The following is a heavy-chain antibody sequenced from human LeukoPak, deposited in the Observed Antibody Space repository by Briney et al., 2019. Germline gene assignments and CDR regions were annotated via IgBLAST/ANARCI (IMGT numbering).Heavy chain of an antibody. CDR3: ARGSSGWSLYYYDFLTFDY. Sequence: ASVKVSCKASGYTFTSYYMHWVRQAPGQGLECMGIIHPSGGTTSYAQKFQGRVTMTRDTSISTAYIELSRLRSDDTAVYYCARGSSGWSLYYYDFLTFDYWGQGTLVTVSS. J-gene: IGHJ4*02. CDR1: GYTFTSYY. CDR2: IHPSGGTT. V-gene: IGHV1-46*01. D-gene: IGHD6-19*01.